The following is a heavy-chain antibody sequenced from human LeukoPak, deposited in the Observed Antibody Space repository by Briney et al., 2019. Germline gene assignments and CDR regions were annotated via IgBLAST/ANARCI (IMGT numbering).Heavy chain of an antibody. D-gene: IGHD5-24*01. V-gene: IGHV3-23*01. CDR3: ARSGTEDGYNIYFDH. Sequence: GGSLRLSCATSGFTFSTYAMSWVRQAPGKGLEWVSLISGSGSGAHYADSVKGRFTISRDNSKNMLYLHMNSLRADDTAVYYCARSGTEDGYNIYFDHWGQGTLVTVSS. CDR2: ISGSGSGA. CDR1: GFTFSTYA. J-gene: IGHJ4*02.